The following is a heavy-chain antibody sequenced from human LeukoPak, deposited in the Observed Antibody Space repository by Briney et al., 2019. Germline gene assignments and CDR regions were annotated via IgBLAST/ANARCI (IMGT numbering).Heavy chain of an antibody. CDR1: GYTFTGYY. Sequence: GASVKVSCKASGYTFTGYYMHWVRQAPGRGLEWMGWINPNSGGTNYAQKFQGRVTMTRDTSISTAYMELSRLRSDDTAVYYCARGVTTMIVVVTEFDYWGQGTLVTVSS. D-gene: IGHD3-22*01. J-gene: IGHJ4*02. CDR3: ARGVTTMIVVVTEFDY. CDR2: INPNSGGT. V-gene: IGHV1-2*02.